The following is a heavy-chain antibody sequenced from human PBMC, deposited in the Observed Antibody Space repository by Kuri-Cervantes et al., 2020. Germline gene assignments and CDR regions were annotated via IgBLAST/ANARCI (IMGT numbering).Heavy chain of an antibody. CDR2: INHSGST. D-gene: IGHD3-10*01. J-gene: IGHJ4*02. V-gene: IGHV4-34*01. Sequence: SETLSLTCAVYGGSFSGYYWSWIRQPPGKGLEWIGEINHSGSTNYNPSLKSRVTISVDTSKNHFSLKLSSVTAADTAVYYCVGAMVRGVIRLPLSDYWGQGTLVTVSS. CDR1: GGSFSGYY. CDR3: VGAMVRGVIRLPLSDY.